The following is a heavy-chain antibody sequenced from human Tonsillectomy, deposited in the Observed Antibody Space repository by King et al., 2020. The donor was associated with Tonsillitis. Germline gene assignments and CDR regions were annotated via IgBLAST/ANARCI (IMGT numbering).Heavy chain of an antibody. CDR3: ARDPPGDVTAWDI. Sequence: VQLVESGGGLVKPGGSLRLSCAASAFTFSDYYMSWIRQAPGKGLEWVSYISTTSSYIKYADSVKGRFTISRDNAKNSLYLQMNSLTAEDTAVYYCARDPPGDVTAWDIWGQGTMVTVAA. CDR1: AFTFSDYY. V-gene: IGHV3-11*06. J-gene: IGHJ3*02. D-gene: IGHD2-21*02. CDR2: ISTTSSYI.